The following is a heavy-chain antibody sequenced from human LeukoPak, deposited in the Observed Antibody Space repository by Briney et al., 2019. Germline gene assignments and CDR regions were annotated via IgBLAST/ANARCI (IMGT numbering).Heavy chain of an antibody. D-gene: IGHD6-19*01. CDR1: GGSFSGYY. V-gene: IGHV4-34*01. Sequence: PSETLSLTCAVYGGSFSGYYWSWIRQPPGKGLEWIGNIYYSGNTYYNPSLKSRVAISVDTSKNQFSLKLSSVTAADTAVYYCAVSSGWNWFDPWGQGTLVTVSS. CDR3: AVSSGWNWFDP. J-gene: IGHJ5*02. CDR2: IYYSGNT.